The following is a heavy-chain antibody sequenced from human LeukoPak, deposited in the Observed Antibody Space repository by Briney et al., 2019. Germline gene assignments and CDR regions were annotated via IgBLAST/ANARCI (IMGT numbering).Heavy chain of an antibody. Sequence: GGSLRLSCAASGFTFSSYWMHWVRQVPGKGLVWVSRISSDGSSTSYADSVKGRFTISRDNAKNTLYVQMNSLRAEDTAVYYCSTGSGHAFDIWGRGTMVAVSS. D-gene: IGHD3-10*01. CDR1: GFTFSSYW. J-gene: IGHJ3*02. CDR3: STGSGHAFDI. CDR2: ISSDGSST. V-gene: IGHV3-74*01.